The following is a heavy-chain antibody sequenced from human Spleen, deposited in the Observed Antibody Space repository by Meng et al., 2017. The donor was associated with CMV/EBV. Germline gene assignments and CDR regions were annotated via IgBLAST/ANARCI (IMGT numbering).Heavy chain of an antibody. CDR2: ISGSGGST. CDR3: AKWPQYSSSSDD. V-gene: IGHV3-23*01. Sequence: GESLKISCAASGFTVSSNYMSWVRQAPGKGLEWVSAISGSGGSTYYADSVKGRFTISRDNSKNTLYLQMNSLRAEDTAVYYCAKWPQYSSSSDDWGQGTLVTVSS. D-gene: IGHD6-6*01. CDR1: GFTVSSNY. J-gene: IGHJ4*02.